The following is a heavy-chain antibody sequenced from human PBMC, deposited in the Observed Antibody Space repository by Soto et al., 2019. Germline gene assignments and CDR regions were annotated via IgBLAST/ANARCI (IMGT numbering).Heavy chain of an antibody. CDR1: GGSISSSGYY. CDR2: IYYTGIT. CDR3: ARHTPAISISDH. J-gene: IGHJ4*02. V-gene: IGHV4-39*01. Sequence: SETLSLTCTVSGGSISSSGYYWGWIRQPPGKGLEWIGSIYYTGITYSNPSLKSRVSISIDTSKNQFSLKLSSVTAADTAVYYCARHTPAISISDHWGQGTLVNRLL. D-gene: IGHD2-15*01.